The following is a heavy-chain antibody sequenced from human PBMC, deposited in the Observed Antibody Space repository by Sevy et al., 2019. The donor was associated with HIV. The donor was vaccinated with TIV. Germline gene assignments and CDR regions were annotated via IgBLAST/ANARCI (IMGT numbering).Heavy chain of an antibody. D-gene: IGHD6-13*01. Sequence: GGSLRLSCAASGFIFSDYWMTWVRQSPGKGLEWVANINRDGSGKYYVDSVKGRFTISRDNPKKSLYLQMNSLRVEDTALYFCVRAIAKDGSFWGQGTLVTVSS. CDR1: GFIFSDYW. CDR2: INRDGSGK. J-gene: IGHJ4*02. V-gene: IGHV3-7*01. CDR3: VRAIAKDGSF.